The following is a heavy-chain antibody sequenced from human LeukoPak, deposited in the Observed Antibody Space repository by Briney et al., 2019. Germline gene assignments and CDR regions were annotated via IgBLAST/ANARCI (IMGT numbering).Heavy chain of an antibody. Sequence: SETLSLTCTVSGGSISSYYWSWIRQPAGKGLEWIGRIYTSGSTNYNPSLKSRVTMSVDTSKSQFSLKLSSVTAADTAVYYCARGSTTYDSSGYYLPWGQGTLVTVSS. CDR1: GGSISSYY. CDR2: IYTSGST. J-gene: IGHJ5*02. CDR3: ARGSTTYDSSGYYLP. V-gene: IGHV4-4*07. D-gene: IGHD3-22*01.